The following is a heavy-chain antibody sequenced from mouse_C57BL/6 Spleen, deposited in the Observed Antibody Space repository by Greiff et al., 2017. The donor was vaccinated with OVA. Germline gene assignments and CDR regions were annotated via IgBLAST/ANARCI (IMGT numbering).Heavy chain of an antibody. D-gene: IGHD2-4*01. V-gene: IGHV1-52*01. CDR1: GYTFTSYW. CDR2: IDPSDSET. J-gene: IGHJ2*01. Sequence: QVQLKQPGAELVRPGSSVKLSCKASGYTFTSYWMHWVKQRPIQGLEWIGNIDPSDSETHYNQKFKDKATLTVDKSSSTAYMQLSSLTSEDSAVYYCARGNYDYSDYWGQGTTLTVSS. CDR3: ARGNYDYSDY.